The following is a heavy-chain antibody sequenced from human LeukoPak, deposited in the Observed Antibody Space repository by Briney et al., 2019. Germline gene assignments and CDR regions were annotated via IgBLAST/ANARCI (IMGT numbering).Heavy chain of an antibody. V-gene: IGHV4-59*08. CDR2: IYYSGST. J-gene: IGHJ4*02. D-gene: IGHD3-3*01. CDR1: GGSISSYY. CDR3: ASQIRGTLRFLEWPYGY. Sequence: SETLSLTCTVSGGSISSYYWSWIRQPPGKGLEWIGYIYYSGSTNYNPSLKSRVTISVDTSKNQFSLKLSSVTAADTAVYYCASQIRGTLRFLEWPYGYWGQGTLVTVSS.